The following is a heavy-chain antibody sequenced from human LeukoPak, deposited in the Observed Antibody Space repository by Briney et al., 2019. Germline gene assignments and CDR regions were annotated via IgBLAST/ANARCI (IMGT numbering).Heavy chain of an antibody. D-gene: IGHD3-22*01. CDR3: ARTYDHTGSHYYYYMDV. J-gene: IGHJ6*03. V-gene: IGHV3-74*01. CDR1: GFTFSTYW. Sequence: PGGSLRLSCAASGFTFSTYWMHWVRQAPGKGLVWVSRINPDGTTTSYADSVKGRFTISRDNAKNSLSLQMNSLSAEDTAVYFCARTYDHTGSHYYYYMDVWGKGTTVTVSS. CDR2: INPDGTTT.